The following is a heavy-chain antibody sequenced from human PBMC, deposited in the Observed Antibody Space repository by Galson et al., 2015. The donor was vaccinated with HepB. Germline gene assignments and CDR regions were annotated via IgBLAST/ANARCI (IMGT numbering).Heavy chain of an antibody. J-gene: IGHJ6*02. CDR1: GFTFSSYA. CDR3: AKDGRMEVVVPAATRYGMDV. CDR2: IGGSGGST. V-gene: IGHV3-23*01. D-gene: IGHD2-2*01. Sequence: SLRLSCAASGFTFSSYAMSWVRQAPGKGLEWVSAIGGSGGSTYYADSVKGRFTISRDNSKNTLYLQMNSLRAEDTAVYYCAKDGRMEVVVPAATRYGMDVWGQGTTVTVSS.